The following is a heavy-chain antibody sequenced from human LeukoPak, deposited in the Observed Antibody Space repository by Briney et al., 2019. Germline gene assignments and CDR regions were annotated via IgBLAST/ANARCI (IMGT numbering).Heavy chain of an antibody. CDR2: INHSGST. Sequence: PSETLSLTCAVYGGSFSGYYWSWIRQPPGKGLEWIGEINHSGSTNYNPSLKSRVTISVDTSKNQFSLKLSSVTAADTAVYYCARDHDYGERWFDPWGQGTLVTVSS. D-gene: IGHD4-17*01. CDR3: ARDHDYGERWFDP. CDR1: GGSFSGYY. J-gene: IGHJ5*02. V-gene: IGHV4-34*01.